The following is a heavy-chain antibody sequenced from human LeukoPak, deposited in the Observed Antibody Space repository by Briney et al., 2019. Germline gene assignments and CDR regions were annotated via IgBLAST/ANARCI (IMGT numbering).Heavy chain of an antibody. J-gene: IGHJ4*02. CDR1: GFTFSSYS. V-gene: IGHV3-21*01. Sequence: GGSLRPSCAASGFTFSSYSMNWVRQAPGKGLEWVSSISSSSSYIYYADSVKGRFTISRDNAKNSLYLQMNSLRAEDTAVYYCARDGQRTYYYDSSGYYVDYWGQGTLVTVSS. CDR2: ISSSSSYI. CDR3: ARDGQRTYYYDSSGYYVDY. D-gene: IGHD3-22*01.